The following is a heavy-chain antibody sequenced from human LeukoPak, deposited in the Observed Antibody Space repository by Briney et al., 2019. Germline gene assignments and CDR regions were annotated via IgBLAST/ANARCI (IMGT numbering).Heavy chain of an antibody. D-gene: IGHD2-15*01. J-gene: IGHJ4*02. CDR3: AKGSRYCSGGSCYSDY. Sequence: GGSLRLSCAASGFTFSSYGMSWVRQAPGKGLEWVSAISGSGGSTYYADSVKGRFTISRDNSKNTLYLQMNSLRAEDTAVYYCAKGSRYCSGGSCYSDYWGQGTLVTVSS. CDR2: ISGSGGST. CDR1: GFTFSSYG. V-gene: IGHV3-23*01.